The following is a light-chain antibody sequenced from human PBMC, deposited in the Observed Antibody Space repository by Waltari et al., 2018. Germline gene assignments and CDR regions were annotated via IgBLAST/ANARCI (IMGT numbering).Light chain of an antibody. Sequence: QSVLTQPPSASGTPGERVTISCSGSTPNVGTKPVNWYQHFPGMAPKRLIYKNDQRHSGVPDRFSGSKSGTSASLAISGLQSEDEAVYYCAAWDDSLSGYVFGTGTKVSV. CDR3: AAWDDSLSGYV. V-gene: IGLV1-44*01. J-gene: IGLJ1*01. CDR2: KND. CDR1: TPNVGTKP.